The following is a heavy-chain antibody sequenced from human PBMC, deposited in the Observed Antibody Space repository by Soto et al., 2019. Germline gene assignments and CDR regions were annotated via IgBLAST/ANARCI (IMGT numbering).Heavy chain of an antibody. CDR3: VRGEGDQYDVNGYLGRH. J-gene: IGHJ4*02. CDR1: GFTFSSYW. Sequence: EVQLVESGGGLVQPGGSLTLSCAASGFTFSSYWMHWVRQAPGKGLVWVSRIKSDGSGTFYADSVKGRLTISRDNARNXSYLQMTSLRAEDTAVYFCVRGEGDQYDVNGYLGRHWGEGTLVTVSS. CDR2: IKSDGSGT. V-gene: IGHV3-74*01. D-gene: IGHD5-18*01.